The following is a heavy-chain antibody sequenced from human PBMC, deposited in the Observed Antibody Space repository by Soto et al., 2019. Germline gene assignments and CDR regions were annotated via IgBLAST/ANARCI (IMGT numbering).Heavy chain of an antibody. V-gene: IGHV4-39*01. CDR1: GGSISSSSYY. CDR2: IYYSGST. J-gene: IGHJ3*02. CDR3: ARPPTASLDAFEI. Sequence: QLQLQESGPGLVKPSETLSVTCTVSGGSISSSSYYWGWIRQPPGKGLEWIGSIYYSGSTYYNPSLKSRDTISADTSKNQFSLKVNSVTAADTAVYYCARPPTASLDAFEIWGQGTMVTVSS.